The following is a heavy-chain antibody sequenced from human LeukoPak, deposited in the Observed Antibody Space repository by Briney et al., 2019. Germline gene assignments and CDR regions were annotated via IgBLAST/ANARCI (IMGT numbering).Heavy chain of an antibody. J-gene: IGHJ5*02. V-gene: IGHV1-46*01. D-gene: IGHD1-26*01. CDR3: ARDNSVGDNAWWFDP. CDR2: INPTGGST. Sequence: ASVKVSCKASGYTFTSYYMHWVRQAPGQGLEWMGLINPTGGSTGYAQKFQGRVTMTRDMSTSTDYMELSSLRSEDTAIYYCARDNSVGDNAWWFDPWGQGTLVTVSS. CDR1: GYTFTSYY.